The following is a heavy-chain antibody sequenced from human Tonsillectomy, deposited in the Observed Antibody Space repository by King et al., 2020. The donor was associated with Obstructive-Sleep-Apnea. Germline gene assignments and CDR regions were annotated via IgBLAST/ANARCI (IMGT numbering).Heavy chain of an antibody. D-gene: IGHD6-6*01. V-gene: IGHV3-74*01. Sequence: VQLVESGGGLVQPGGSLRLSCAASGFTFSSDWMHWVRHAPGKGLVWVSLINSDVSSTSYADSVKGRFTISRDNAKNTLYLQMNSLRAADTAVYYCARDHRSIAARNFDYWGQGTLVTVSS. CDR3: ARDHRSIAARNFDY. J-gene: IGHJ4*02. CDR2: INSDVSST. CDR1: GFTFSSDW.